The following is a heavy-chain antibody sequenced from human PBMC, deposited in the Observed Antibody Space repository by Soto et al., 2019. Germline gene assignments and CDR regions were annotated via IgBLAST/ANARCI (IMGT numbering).Heavy chain of an antibody. J-gene: IGHJ4*02. CDR3: ARHRGPAPVY. D-gene: IGHD3-10*01. CDR1: GGSISGYY. V-gene: IGHV4-39*01. CDR2: LFYGGTT. Sequence: QGQLQESGPGLVKPSETLCLTCTVSGGSISGYYWTWIRQPPGKGLEWVGSLFYGGTTDYNPSLKSRLTMSLDTSKNHFSLKLRSVTAADTAVYYCARHRGPAPVYWGQGTLVTASS.